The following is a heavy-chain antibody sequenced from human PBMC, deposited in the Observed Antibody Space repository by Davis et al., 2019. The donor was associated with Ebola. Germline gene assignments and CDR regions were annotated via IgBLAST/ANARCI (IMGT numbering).Heavy chain of an antibody. CDR3: ARDVGDWYFDL. CDR1: GGSMSSGTYY. V-gene: IGHV4-39*07. J-gene: IGHJ2*01. D-gene: IGHD3-16*01. Sequence: SETLSLTCSVSGGSMSSGTYYWGWIRQPPGKGLEWIGNVYSRGSTSYSLSPKSRVTISVDTSKNQFSLELTAVTAADTAVYYCARDVGDWYFDLWGRGTLVSVSS. CDR2: VYSRGST.